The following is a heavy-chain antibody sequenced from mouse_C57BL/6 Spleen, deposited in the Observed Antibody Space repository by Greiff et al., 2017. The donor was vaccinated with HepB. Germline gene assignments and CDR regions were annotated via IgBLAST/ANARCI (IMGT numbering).Heavy chain of an antibody. Sequence: VKLQESGAELVRPGTSVKVSCKASGYAFTNYLIEWVKQRPGQGLEWIGVINPGSGGTNYNEKFKGKATLTADKSSSTAYMQLSSLTSEDSAVYFCARGGWDYDGYFDYWGQGTTLTVSS. CDR1: GYAFTNYL. CDR3: ARGGWDYDGYFDY. CDR2: INPGSGGT. J-gene: IGHJ2*01. V-gene: IGHV1-54*01. D-gene: IGHD2-4*01.